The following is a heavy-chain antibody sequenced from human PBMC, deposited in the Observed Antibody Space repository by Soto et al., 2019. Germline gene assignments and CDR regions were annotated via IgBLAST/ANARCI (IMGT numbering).Heavy chain of an antibody. Sequence: QITLKESGPTLVKPTQTLTLTCTFSAFSLSTSGVGVGWIRQPPGKALEWLALIYWDDDKHYSPSLKSRLAITKDTPKNQVVLTMTNMDPVDTATYYCAHRLSSGGPWTWGAFDIWGQGTMVTVSS. V-gene: IGHV2-5*02. CDR2: IYWDDDK. CDR1: AFSLSTSGVG. D-gene: IGHD6-19*01. CDR3: AHRLSSGGPWTWGAFDI. J-gene: IGHJ3*02.